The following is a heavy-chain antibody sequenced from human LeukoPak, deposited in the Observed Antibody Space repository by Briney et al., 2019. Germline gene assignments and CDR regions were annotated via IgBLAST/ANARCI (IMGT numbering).Heavy chain of an antibody. D-gene: IGHD6-25*01. Sequence: GGSLRLSCAASGFTFSSYAMSWVRQAPGKGLEWVSTISASGGSTYFADSVKGRFTISRDNSKTTLYLQMNSLRAEDTAIYYCAKDLGVSGWYFDLWGRGTLVTVSS. CDR1: GFTFSSYA. J-gene: IGHJ2*01. CDR2: ISASGGST. CDR3: AKDLGVSGWYFDL. V-gene: IGHV3-23*01.